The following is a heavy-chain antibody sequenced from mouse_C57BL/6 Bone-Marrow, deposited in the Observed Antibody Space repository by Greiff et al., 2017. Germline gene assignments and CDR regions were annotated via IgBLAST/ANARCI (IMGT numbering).Heavy chain of an antibody. J-gene: IGHJ2*01. Sequence: QVQLKESGAELARPGASVKMSCKASGYTFTSYTMHWVKQRPGQGLEWIGYINPSSGYTKYNQKFKDKATLTADKSSSTAYMQLSSLTSEDSAVYYCATNWGLDYWGQGTTLTVSS. D-gene: IGHD4-1*01. CDR3: ATNWGLDY. CDR1: GYTFTSYT. V-gene: IGHV1-4*01. CDR2: INPSSGYT.